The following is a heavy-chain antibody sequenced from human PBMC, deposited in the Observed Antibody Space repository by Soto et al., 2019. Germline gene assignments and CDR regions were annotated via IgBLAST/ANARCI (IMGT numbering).Heavy chain of an antibody. Sequence: QVQLQESGPGLVKPSQTLSLTCTVSGDSIGSGDYYWSWIRQPPGKGLEWIGYIYYFGTTFNNPSLESRVNISVDTSKNQFSLRLTSVTAADTAVYYCARGSTYFGFLTWGQGTLVTVSS. CDR3: ARGSTYFGFLT. D-gene: IGHD3-10*01. CDR1: GDSIGSGDYY. CDR2: IYYFGTT. V-gene: IGHV4-30-4*08. J-gene: IGHJ5*02.